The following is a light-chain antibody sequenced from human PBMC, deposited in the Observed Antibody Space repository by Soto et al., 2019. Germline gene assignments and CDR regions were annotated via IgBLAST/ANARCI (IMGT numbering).Light chain of an antibody. CDR2: DDN. Sequence: QSVLTQPPSVSAAPGQKVTISCSGSSSNIGSNYVSWYQHLPGTAPKLLIYDDNERPSGVSDRLSGSKSGTLATLGITGLQTGDEADYYCGTWDSSLNVVLFGGGTQLTVL. J-gene: IGLJ2*01. V-gene: IGLV1-51*01. CDR3: GTWDSSLNVVL. CDR1: SSNIGSNY.